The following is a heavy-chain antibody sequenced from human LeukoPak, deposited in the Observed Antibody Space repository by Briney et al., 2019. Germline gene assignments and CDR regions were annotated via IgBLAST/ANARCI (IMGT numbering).Heavy chain of an antibody. J-gene: IGHJ4*02. CDR3: AKGAGRYYDSSGYYYGHNPDY. V-gene: IGHV3-30*18. Sequence: RPGRSLRLSCAASGFTFSSYGMHWVRQAPGKGLEWVAVISYDGSNKYYADSVKGRFTISRDNSKNTLYLQMNSLRAEDTAVYYCAKGAGRYYDSSGYYYGHNPDYWGQGTLVTVSS. D-gene: IGHD3-22*01. CDR1: GFTFSSYG. CDR2: ISYDGSNK.